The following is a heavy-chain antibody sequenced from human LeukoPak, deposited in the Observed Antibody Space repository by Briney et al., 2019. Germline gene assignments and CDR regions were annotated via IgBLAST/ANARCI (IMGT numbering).Heavy chain of an antibody. V-gene: IGHV3-33*06. J-gene: IGHJ4*02. CDR1: GFTFSIYG. Sequence: GRCLRLSCAASGFTFSIYGMHWVRQAPGKGLEWVSVIWYDGSNKYYADSVKGRFTISRDNSKNTLYLEMNSLRAEDMAVYYCAKDRGRRSYDAVDYWGQGTQVTVSS. CDR3: AKDRGRRSYDAVDY. CDR2: IWYDGSNK. D-gene: IGHD1-26*01.